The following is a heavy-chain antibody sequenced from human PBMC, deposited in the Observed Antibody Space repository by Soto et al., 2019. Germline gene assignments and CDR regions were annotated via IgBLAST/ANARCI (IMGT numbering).Heavy chain of an antibody. CDR1: GYTFKNYG. CDR2: ITTYNGNR. CDR3: ARDAQPKGVAADGASDY. V-gene: IGHV1-18*01. Sequence: QVPLVQSGPEVKNPGASVKVSCKASGYTFKNYGIKWVRQAPGQGLEWVGWITTYNGNRYSAEKFQGRVTMTTDTSKSTTYMELKSLTSDDTGVYYCARDAQPKGVAADGASDYWGQGTLVTVSS. D-gene: IGHD6-19*01. J-gene: IGHJ4*02.